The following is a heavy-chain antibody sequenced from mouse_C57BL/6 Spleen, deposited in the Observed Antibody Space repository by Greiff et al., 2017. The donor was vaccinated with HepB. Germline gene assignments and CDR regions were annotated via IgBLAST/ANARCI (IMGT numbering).Heavy chain of an antibody. CDR2: IYPGDGDT. CDR3: ARVDYDYDEGFAY. CDR1: GYAFSSSW. Sequence: QVQLQQSGPELVKPGASVKISCKASGYAFSSSWMNWVKQRPGKGLEWIGRIYPGDGDTNYNGKFKGKATLTADKSSSTAYMQLSSLTSEDSAVYFCARVDYDYDEGFAYWGQGTLVTVSA. J-gene: IGHJ3*01. D-gene: IGHD2-4*01. V-gene: IGHV1-82*01.